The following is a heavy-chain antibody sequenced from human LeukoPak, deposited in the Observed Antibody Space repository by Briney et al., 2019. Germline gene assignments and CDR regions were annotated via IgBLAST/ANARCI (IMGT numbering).Heavy chain of an antibody. V-gene: IGHV3-48*03. CDR3: ARVAYSSFFYLNY. D-gene: IGHD6-19*01. CDR1: GFTFSSYE. CDR2: ISSSGSTI. Sequence: PGRSLRLSCAASGFTFSSYEMNWVRQAPGKGLEWVSYISSSGSTIYYADSVKGRFTISRDNAKNSLYLQMNSLRAEDTAVYYCARVAYSSFFYLNYWGQGTLVTVSS. J-gene: IGHJ4*02.